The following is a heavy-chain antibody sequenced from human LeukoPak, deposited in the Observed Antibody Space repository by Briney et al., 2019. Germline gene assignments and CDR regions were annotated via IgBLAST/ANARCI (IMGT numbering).Heavy chain of an antibody. CDR3: AKNAGYSYGLYYFDY. Sequence: GGSLRLSCAASGFTFSSYSMNWVRQAPGKGLEWVSAISGSGGSTYYADSVKGRFTISRDNSKNTVHLQMDSLRAEDSAVYYCAKNAGYSYGLYYFDYWGQGTLVTVSS. CDR2: ISGSGGST. V-gene: IGHV3-23*01. CDR1: GFTFSSYS. D-gene: IGHD5-18*01. J-gene: IGHJ4*02.